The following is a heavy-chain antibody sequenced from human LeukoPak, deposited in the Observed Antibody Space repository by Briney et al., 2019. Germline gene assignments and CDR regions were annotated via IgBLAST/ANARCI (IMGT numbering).Heavy chain of an antibody. CDR1: GFTFSSYY. CDR3: ARVSSVWQLVARGAIDY. Sequence: GGSLRLSCAASGFTFSSYYMNWVRRAPGKGLEWVSYISSSSSTIYYADSVKGRFTISRDDAKNSLYLQMNSLRAEDTAVYYCARVSSVWQLVARGAIDYWGQGTLVTVSS. V-gene: IGHV3-48*01. J-gene: IGHJ4*02. D-gene: IGHD6-6*01. CDR2: ISSSSSTI.